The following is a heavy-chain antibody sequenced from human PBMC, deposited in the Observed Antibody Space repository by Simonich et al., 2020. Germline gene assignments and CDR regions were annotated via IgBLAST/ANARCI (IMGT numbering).Heavy chain of an antibody. CDR3: ARWTATGYYFDY. J-gene: IGHJ4*02. Sequence: EVQLVESGGGLIQPGGSLRLSCAASGFTVSSNYMSWVRQAPGEGVEWVSVIYSGGSKYDADSVKGRFTISRDNSKNTLYLQINSLRAEDTAVYYCARWTATGYYFDYWGQGTLVTVSS. CDR2: IYSGGSK. V-gene: IGHV3-53*01. D-gene: IGHD1-1*01. CDR1: GFTVSSNY.